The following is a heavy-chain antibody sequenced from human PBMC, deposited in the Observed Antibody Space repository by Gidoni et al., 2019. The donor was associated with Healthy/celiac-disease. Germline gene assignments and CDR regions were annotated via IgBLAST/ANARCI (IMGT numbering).Heavy chain of an antibody. CDR2: LYHSGST. CDR3: AREVVRRDGYNRHYGMDV. J-gene: IGHJ6*02. Sequence: YGGSISSSNWWSWVRQPPGKGLEWIGALYHSGSTNYNPSLKSRVTISVAKSKNQFSLKLSSVTAADTAVYYCAREVVRRDGYNRHYGMDVWGQGTTVTVSS. CDR1: GGSISSSNW. D-gene: IGHD2-15*01. V-gene: IGHV4-4*02.